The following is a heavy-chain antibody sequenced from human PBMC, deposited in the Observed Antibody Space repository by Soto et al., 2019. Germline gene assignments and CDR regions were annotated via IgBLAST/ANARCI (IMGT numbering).Heavy chain of an antibody. J-gene: IGHJ4*02. CDR2: ISGSGDST. D-gene: IGHD2-2*01. CDR1: GFTFSSYA. CDR3: AKDEGYCSSTSCLYYFDY. V-gene: IGHV3-23*01. Sequence: EVQLLESGGGLVQPGGSLRLSCAASGFTFSSYAMSWVRQAPGKGLEWVSAISGSGDSTYYADSVKGRFTISRDNSKNTLYLQMNSLRAEDTAVYYCAKDEGYCSSTSCLYYFDYWGQGTLVTVSS.